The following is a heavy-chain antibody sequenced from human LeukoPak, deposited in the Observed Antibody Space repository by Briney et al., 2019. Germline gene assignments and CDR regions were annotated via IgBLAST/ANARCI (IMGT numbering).Heavy chain of an antibody. J-gene: IGHJ4*02. CDR3: AVGGVTTVLVDY. V-gene: IGHV4-4*02. CDR1: GGSISSSNW. Sequence: SETLSLTCAVSGGSISSSNWWSWVRQPPGKGLEWIGEIYHSGSTNYNPSLKSRVTISVDTSKNQFSLKLSSVTAADTAVYYCAVGGVTTVLVDYWGQGTLVTVSS. D-gene: IGHD4-17*01. CDR2: IYHSGST.